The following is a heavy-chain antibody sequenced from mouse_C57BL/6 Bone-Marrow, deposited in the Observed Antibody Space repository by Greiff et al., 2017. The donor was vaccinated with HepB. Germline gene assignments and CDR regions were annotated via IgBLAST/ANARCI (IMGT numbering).Heavy chain of an antibody. D-gene: IGHD3-2*02. Sequence: EVQLQQSGPELVKPGASVKISCKASGYTFTDYYMNWVKQSHGKSLEWIGDINPNNGGTSYNQKFKGKATLTVDKSSSTAYMELRSLTSEDSAVYYCAILQLRLRIDYWGQGTTLTVSS. CDR1: GYTFTDYY. V-gene: IGHV1-26*01. J-gene: IGHJ2*01. CDR3: AILQLRLRIDY. CDR2: INPNNGGT.